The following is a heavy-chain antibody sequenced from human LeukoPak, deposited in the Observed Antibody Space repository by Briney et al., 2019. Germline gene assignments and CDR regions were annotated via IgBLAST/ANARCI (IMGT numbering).Heavy chain of an antibody. V-gene: IGHV3-21*01. D-gene: IGHD5-18*01. CDR1: GFTFSS. Sequence: GGSLRLSCAASGFTFSSMNWVRQAPGQGLEWVSSISSSSSYIYYADSVKGRFTISRDNAKNSLYLQMNSLRAEDTAVYYCARDPDVDTAMFDYWGQGTLVTVSS. CDR3: ARDPDVDTAMFDY. CDR2: ISSSSSYI. J-gene: IGHJ4*02.